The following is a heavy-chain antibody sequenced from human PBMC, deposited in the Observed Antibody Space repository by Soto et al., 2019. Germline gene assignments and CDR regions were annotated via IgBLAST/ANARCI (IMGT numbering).Heavy chain of an antibody. Sequence: PSETLSLTCTVSGGSISSGGYYWSWIRQHPGKGLEYIGYIYYSGSTYYNPSLKSRVTISVDTSKNQFSLKLSSVTAADTAVYYCARDRASSSAWFDPWGQGTLVTSP. CDR2: IYYSGST. CDR3: ARDRASSSAWFDP. V-gene: IGHV4-31*03. CDR1: GGSISSGGYY. J-gene: IGHJ5*02. D-gene: IGHD6-6*01.